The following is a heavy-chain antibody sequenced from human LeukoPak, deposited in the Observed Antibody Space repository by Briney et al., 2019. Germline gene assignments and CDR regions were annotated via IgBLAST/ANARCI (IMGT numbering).Heavy chain of an antibody. D-gene: IGHD2-2*01. CDR1: GFTFSSYA. CDR2: IGGNGGST. V-gene: IGHV3-23*01. CDR3: ARPASQFYYYHMDV. J-gene: IGHJ6*02. Sequence: PGGSLRFSCAASGFTFSSYAMSWVRQAPGKGLEWVSGIGGNGGSTYYADSAKGRFTISRDNSKNTLYLLMDSLRADDTAVYYCARPASQFYYYHMDVWGQGTTVTVSS.